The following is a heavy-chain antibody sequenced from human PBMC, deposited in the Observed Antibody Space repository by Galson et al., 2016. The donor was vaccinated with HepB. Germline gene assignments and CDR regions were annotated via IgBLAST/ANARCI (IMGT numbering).Heavy chain of an antibody. Sequence: SETLSLTCTVSGDSISSYYWSWIRQPPGKGLEWIGYIYYSGSTNYNPSLKSRVTISVYTSKNQFSLKLSSVTAADTAVYYCARAGGYGYYYYYGMDVWGKGTTVTVSS. CDR3: ARAGGYGYYYYYGMDV. V-gene: IGHV4-59*01. CDR1: GDSISSYY. J-gene: IGHJ6*04. D-gene: IGHD5-12*01. CDR2: IYYSGST.